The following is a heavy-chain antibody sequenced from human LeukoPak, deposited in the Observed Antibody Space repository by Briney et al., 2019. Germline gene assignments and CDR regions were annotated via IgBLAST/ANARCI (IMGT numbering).Heavy chain of an antibody. V-gene: IGHV1-69*01. CDR1: GGTFSSYA. CDR2: IIPIFGTA. CDR3: ASAIHNYDFWSGPVYYYFDY. J-gene: IGHJ4*02. Sequence: SLKVSCKASGGTFSSYAISWVRQAPGQGLEWMGGIIPIFGTANYAQKFQGRVTITADESTSTAYMELSSLRSEDTAVYYCASAIHNYDFWSGPVYYYFDYWGQGTLVTVSS. D-gene: IGHD3-3*01.